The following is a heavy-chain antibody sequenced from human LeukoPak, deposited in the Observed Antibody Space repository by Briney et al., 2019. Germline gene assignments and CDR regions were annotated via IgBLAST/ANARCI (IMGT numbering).Heavy chain of an antibody. V-gene: IGHV1-8*01. Sequence: ASVKVSCKASGYTITSYDINWVRQATGQGPEWMGWMNPNSGNTGYAQKFQGRVTMTRDTSISTAYMELSRLRSDDTAVYYCARALYDSSGIDPWGQGTLVTVSS. J-gene: IGHJ5*02. CDR1: GYTITSYD. CDR2: MNPNSGNT. CDR3: ARALYDSSGIDP. D-gene: IGHD3-22*01.